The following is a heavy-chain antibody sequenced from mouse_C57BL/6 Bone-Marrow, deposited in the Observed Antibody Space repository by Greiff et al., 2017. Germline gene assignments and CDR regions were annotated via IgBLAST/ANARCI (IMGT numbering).Heavy chain of an antibody. J-gene: IGHJ1*03. CDR3: ARRLSYYYGSSYGYFDV. CDR1: GYTFTDYY. Sequence: EVQLQQSGPELVKPGASVKISCKASGYTFTDYYMNWVKQSHGKSLEWIGDINPNNGGTSYNQKFKGKATLTVDKSSSTAYMELRSLTSEDSAVXYCARRLSYYYGSSYGYFDVWGTGTTVTVSS. V-gene: IGHV1-26*01. CDR2: INPNNGGT. D-gene: IGHD1-1*01.